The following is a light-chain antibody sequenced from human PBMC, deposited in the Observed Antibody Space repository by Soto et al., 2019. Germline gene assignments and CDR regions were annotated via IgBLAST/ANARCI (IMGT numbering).Light chain of an antibody. V-gene: IGKV1-27*01. J-gene: IGKJ3*01. CDR1: QGISNY. CDR2: GAS. Sequence: IQLTQSPCARATHSVKTGTSTCRASQGISNYLAWYQQKPGRLPKLLLFGASTLQSGVPARFSGSGSGTLFTLTINGLLPEDVATYYCQQYDRAPFTFGPGTKVDIK. CDR3: QQYDRAPFT.